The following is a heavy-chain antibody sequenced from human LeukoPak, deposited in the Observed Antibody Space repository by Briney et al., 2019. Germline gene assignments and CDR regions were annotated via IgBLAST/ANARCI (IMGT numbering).Heavy chain of an antibody. Sequence: PGGSLRLSCAASGFTFSSYEMNWVRQAPGKGLEWVSYISSSGTTIYDADSVKGRFTISRDTARNSLYLQMNSLRAEDTAVYYCARPSTSGWSWVYANWGQGTLVTVSS. CDR1: GFTFSSYE. V-gene: IGHV3-48*03. CDR3: ARPSTSGWSWVYAN. D-gene: IGHD6-19*01. CDR2: ISSSGTTI. J-gene: IGHJ4*02.